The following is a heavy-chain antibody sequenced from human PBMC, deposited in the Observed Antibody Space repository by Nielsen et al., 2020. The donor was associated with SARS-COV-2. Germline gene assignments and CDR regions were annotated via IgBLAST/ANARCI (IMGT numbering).Heavy chain of an antibody. CDR3: ARAWMGDFWSGVTGYYYYYGMDV. V-gene: IGHV1-2*04. CDR2: INPNSGGT. CDR1: GYTFTSYG. D-gene: IGHD3-3*01. Sequence: ASVKVSCKASGYTFTSYGISWVRQAPGQGLEWMGWINPNSGGTDYAQKFQGWVTMTRDTSISTAYMELSRLRSDDTAVYYCARAWMGDFWSGVTGYYYYYGMDVWGQGTTVTVSS. J-gene: IGHJ6*02.